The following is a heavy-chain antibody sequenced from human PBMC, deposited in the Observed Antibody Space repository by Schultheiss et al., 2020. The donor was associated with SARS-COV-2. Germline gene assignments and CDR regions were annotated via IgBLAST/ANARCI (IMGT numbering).Heavy chain of an antibody. D-gene: IGHD2-21*02. CDR1: GFTFSSYA. Sequence: GGSLRLSCAASGFTFSSYAMSWVRQAPGKGLVWVSRINSDGSSTSYADSVKGRFTISRDNSKNTLYLQMNSLRAEDTAVYYCARDLAIVVVTAMDYWGQGTLVTVSS. CDR3: ARDLAIVVVTAMDY. CDR2: INSDGSST. V-gene: IGHV3-74*01. J-gene: IGHJ4*02.